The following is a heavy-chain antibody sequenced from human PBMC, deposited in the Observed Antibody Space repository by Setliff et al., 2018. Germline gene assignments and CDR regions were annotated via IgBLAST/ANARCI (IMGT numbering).Heavy chain of an antibody. V-gene: IGHV4-59*02. J-gene: IGHJ5*02. CDR1: GVSVASHY. D-gene: IGHD1-1*01. Sequence: PSETLSLTCTVSGVSVASHYWSWIRQAPGTGLEWIAYVHDNGETNQNPSLKSRVTISVDTSKNQFSLKMTSVTAADTAIYYCARGSTGIYDPWGQGILVTSPQ. CDR2: VHDNGET. CDR3: ARGSTGIYDP.